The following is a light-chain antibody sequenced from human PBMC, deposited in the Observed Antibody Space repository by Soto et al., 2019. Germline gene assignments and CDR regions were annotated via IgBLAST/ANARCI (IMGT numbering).Light chain of an antibody. CDR2: GAS. J-gene: IGKJ4*01. Sequence: EIVLTQSPGTLSLSPGERASLSCRASQSVSSEKLAWYQQKPGQAPRLLIFGASGRATGIPERFSGSGSGTDFSLTISRLEPEDSAVYYCQQYGSSLLTFRGGTKVDIK. CDR3: QQYGSSLLT. V-gene: IGKV3-20*01. CDR1: QSVSSEK.